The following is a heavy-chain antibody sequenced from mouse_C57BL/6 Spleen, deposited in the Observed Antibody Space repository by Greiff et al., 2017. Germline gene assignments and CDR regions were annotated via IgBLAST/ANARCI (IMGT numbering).Heavy chain of an antibody. CDR3: ARGGYDYDGGEDYFDY. CDR1: GYTFTSYW. D-gene: IGHD2-4*01. CDR2: IDPNSGGT. V-gene: IGHV1-72*01. Sequence: QVQLQQPGAELVKPGASVTLSCKASGYTFTSYWMHWVKQRPGRGLEWIGRIDPNSGGTKYNEKFKSKATLTVDKPSSTAYMQLSRLTSEDSAVYYCARGGYDYDGGEDYFDYWGQGTTLTVSS. J-gene: IGHJ2*01.